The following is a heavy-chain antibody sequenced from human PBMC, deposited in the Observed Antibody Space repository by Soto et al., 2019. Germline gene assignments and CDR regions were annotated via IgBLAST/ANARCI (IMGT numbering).Heavy chain of an antibody. Sequence: EVQLLESGGGLVQPGESLRLSCAVSGFTVNTYGLAWVRLAPGRGLESVSALNPTTGTASYRDSVQGLFTISRVDAENTMCLQMNSLRAEDTDIYYWSKIPRGGGYGNWYFDLWGRGTLVTVSS. CDR2: LNPTTGTA. D-gene: IGHD5-12*01. V-gene: IGHV3-23*01. CDR1: GFTVNTYG. J-gene: IGHJ2*01. CDR3: SKIPRGGGYGNWYFDL.